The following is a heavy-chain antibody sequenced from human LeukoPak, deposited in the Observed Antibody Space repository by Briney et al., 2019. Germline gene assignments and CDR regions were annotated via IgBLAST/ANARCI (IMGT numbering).Heavy chain of an antibody. CDR2: IFYSGRT. CDR1: GGSISSSTTY. J-gene: IGHJ4*02. V-gene: IGHV4-39*01. CDR3: ARQGTYYDKIYYFDY. D-gene: IGHD3-16*01. Sequence: SETLSLTCTVSGGSISSSTTYWGWIRQPPGKGLEWIVSIFYSGRTWNNPSLKSRVTISVDTSKNQFSLKVSAVTAADTAVYYCARQGTYYDKIYYFDYWGQGTLVTVSS.